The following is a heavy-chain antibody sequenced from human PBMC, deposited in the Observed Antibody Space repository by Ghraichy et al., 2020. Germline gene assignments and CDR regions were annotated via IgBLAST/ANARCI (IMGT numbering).Heavy chain of an antibody. V-gene: IGHV3-21*01. CDR3: ARDGYSSYNWFDP. Sequence: GGSLRLSCAASGFTFSSYTMNWVRQAPGKGLEWVSTISGSSSYIYYPESLKGRFTISRDNAKNSLYLQMNSLRAEDTAVYYCARDGYSSYNWFDPWGQGTLVTGSS. CDR2: ISGSSSYI. CDR1: GFTFSSYT. J-gene: IGHJ5*02. D-gene: IGHD6-13*01.